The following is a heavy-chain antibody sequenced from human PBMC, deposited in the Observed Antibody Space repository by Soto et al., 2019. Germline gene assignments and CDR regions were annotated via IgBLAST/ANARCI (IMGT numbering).Heavy chain of an antibody. Sequence: ASVKVSCKASGGTFSSYTISWVRQAPGQGLEWMGRIIPILGIANYAQKFQGRVTITADKSTSTAYMELSSLRSEDTAVYYCAAMVRGVSFYYYYMDVWGKGTTVTVSS. CDR1: GGTFSSYT. CDR3: AAMVRGVSFYYYYMDV. J-gene: IGHJ6*03. D-gene: IGHD3-10*01. V-gene: IGHV1-69*02. CDR2: IIPILGIA.